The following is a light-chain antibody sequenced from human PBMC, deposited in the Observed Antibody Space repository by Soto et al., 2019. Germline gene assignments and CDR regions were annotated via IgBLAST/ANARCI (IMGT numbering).Light chain of an antibody. J-gene: IGKJ4*01. V-gene: IGKV3-11*01. Sequence: EIVLTQSPVTLSLSPGERATVSCRASQSVSSYLVWYQQKHGQAPRLLIYDASNRADGVPARFTGSGSGTDFSLSISSLEPEDFAVYYCQQRDNWSLTFGGGTKVEIK. CDR2: DAS. CDR3: QQRDNWSLT. CDR1: QSVSSY.